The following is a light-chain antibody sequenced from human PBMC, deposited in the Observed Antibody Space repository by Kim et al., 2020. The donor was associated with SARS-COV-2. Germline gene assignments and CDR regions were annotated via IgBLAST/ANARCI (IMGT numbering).Light chain of an antibody. V-gene: IGKV1-9*01. Sequence: ASVGDRVTITCRGSRGISSYLAWYQQKPGKAPKILMYTASTLQSGVPSRFSGSGSGTEFTLTINSLQPEDFATYYCQQVYNYPLTFGGGTKVDIK. CDR1: RGISSY. CDR3: QQVYNYPLT. J-gene: IGKJ4*01. CDR2: TAS.